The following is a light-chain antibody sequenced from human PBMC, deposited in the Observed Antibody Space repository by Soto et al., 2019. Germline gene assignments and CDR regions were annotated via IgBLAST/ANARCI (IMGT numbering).Light chain of an antibody. CDR2: GAS. Sequence: DIALTQSPPSLAASVGDRVTITCRASQTINNYLIWYQQKPGKAPQLLIYGASILQSGVPSRFSGSASGTDFTLTIGSLQPEDFATYYCQESYSVPGTFGQGTKVEI. V-gene: IGKV1-39*01. CDR3: QESYSVPGT. J-gene: IGKJ1*01. CDR1: QTINNY.